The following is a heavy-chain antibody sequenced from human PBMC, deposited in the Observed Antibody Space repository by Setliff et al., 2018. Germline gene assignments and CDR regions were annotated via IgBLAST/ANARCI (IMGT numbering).Heavy chain of an antibody. CDR1: GGSISSSSYY. Sequence: SETLSLTCTVSGGSISSSSYYWGWIRQPPGKGLEWIGSIYYSGSTYYNPSLKSRVTISVDTSKNQFSLKLSSVTAADTAVYYCARFASSSWVDYWGQGTLVTVSS. J-gene: IGHJ4*02. CDR2: IYYSGST. D-gene: IGHD6-13*01. CDR3: ARFASSSWVDY. V-gene: IGHV4-39*07.